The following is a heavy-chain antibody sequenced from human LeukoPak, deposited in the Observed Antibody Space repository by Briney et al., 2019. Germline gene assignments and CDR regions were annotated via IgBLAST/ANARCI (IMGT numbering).Heavy chain of an antibody. CDR3: ARRTFGELSLDY. CDR2: IDPSDSYT. CDR1: GYSFTSYW. V-gene: IGHV5-10-1*01. D-gene: IGHD3-10*01. J-gene: IGHJ4*02. Sequence: GESLKISCKGSGYSFTSYWICWVRQLPGKGLEWMGRIDPSDSYTNYSPSFQGHVTISADKSISTAYLQWSSLKASDTAMYYCARRTFGELSLDYWGQGTLVTVSS.